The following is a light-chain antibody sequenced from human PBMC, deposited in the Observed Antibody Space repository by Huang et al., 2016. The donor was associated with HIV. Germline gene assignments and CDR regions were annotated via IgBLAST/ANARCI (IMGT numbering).Light chain of an antibody. V-gene: IGKV1-39*01. CDR1: QSISSY. J-gene: IGKJ2*01. CDR3: QQSYSNT. Sequence: DIQMTQSPSSLSASVGDRVTITCRASQSISSYLNWYQQKPGKAPKLLIYAASSLQSGGPSRFSGSGSGTDFTLTISSLQPEDFATYYCQQSYSNTFGQGTKLEIK. CDR2: AAS.